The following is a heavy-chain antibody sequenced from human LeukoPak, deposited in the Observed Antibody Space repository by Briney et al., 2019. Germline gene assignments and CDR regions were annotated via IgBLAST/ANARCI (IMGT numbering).Heavy chain of an antibody. Sequence: PSETLSLTCTVSGGXISSYYCSWIRQPAGKGLEWIGRIYASGSTNYNPSLKSRVTMSVDTSKNQFSLKLSSVTAADTAVYYCARDRRQATGDWFDPWGQGTLVTVSS. CDR3: ARDRRQATGDWFDP. J-gene: IGHJ5*02. D-gene: IGHD5-12*01. CDR2: IYASGST. CDR1: GGXISSYY. V-gene: IGHV4-4*07.